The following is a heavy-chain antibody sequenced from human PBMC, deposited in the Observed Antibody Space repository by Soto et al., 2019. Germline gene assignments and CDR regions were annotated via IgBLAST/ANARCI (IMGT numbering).Heavy chain of an antibody. CDR1: GGSFIGYY. CDR2: INHSGST. J-gene: IGHJ6*02. Sequence: PSVTLSLTCAVYGGSFIGYYWSWIRQRPGKGLEWIGEINHSGSTNYNPSLKSRVTISVDTSKNQFSLKLSSVTAADTAVYYCARGSPGPTSYDFWTTRINGMDVWGQGTTVTVSS. D-gene: IGHD3-3*01. V-gene: IGHV4-34*01. CDR3: ARGSPGPTSYDFWTTRINGMDV.